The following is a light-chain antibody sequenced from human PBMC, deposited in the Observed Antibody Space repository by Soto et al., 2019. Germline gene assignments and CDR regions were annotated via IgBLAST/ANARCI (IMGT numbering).Light chain of an antibody. CDR3: QQYSAHPLP. CDR1: QDIAHN. CDR2: EKS. Sequence: DIQLTQSPSVLSASVGDRVSISCRASQDIAHNLNWYQQKPGRAPKLLIFEKSTLLYGVPSRFSGSGSGTEFTLTISSLQTDEFATYVCQQYSAHPLPFGGGTRVEIK. J-gene: IGKJ4*01. V-gene: IGKV1-9*01.